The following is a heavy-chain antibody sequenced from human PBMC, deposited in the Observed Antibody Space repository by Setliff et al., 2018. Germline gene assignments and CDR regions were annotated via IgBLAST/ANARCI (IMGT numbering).Heavy chain of an antibody. Sequence: SETLSLTCSASGDSISTSSYYWGWIRQPAGKGLEWIGRIYTSGSTNYNPSLKSRVTISVDTSKNQFSLNLTSVTAADTAVYYCARAGFELGQYNWFDPWGQGTLVTVSS. CDR3: ARAGFELGQYNWFDP. CDR1: GDSISTSSYY. J-gene: IGHJ5*02. V-gene: IGHV4-61*02. D-gene: IGHD3-3*02. CDR2: IYTSGST.